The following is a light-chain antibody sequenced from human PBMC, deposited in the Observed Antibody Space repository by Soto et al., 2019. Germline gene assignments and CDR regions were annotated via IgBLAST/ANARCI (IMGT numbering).Light chain of an antibody. CDR3: QQRSNWPT. J-gene: IGKJ1*01. Sequence: EIVVTQTKGTLSLYPGERATLCFRSSQSVSSYLAWYQQKPGQAPRLLIYDASNRATGIPARFSGSGSGTDFTLTISSLEPEDFAVYYCQQRSNWPTFGQGTKV. CDR2: DAS. CDR1: QSVSSY. V-gene: IGKV3-11*01.